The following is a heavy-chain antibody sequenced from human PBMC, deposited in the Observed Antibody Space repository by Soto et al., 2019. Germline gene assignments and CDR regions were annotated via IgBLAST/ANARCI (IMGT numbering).Heavy chain of an antibody. D-gene: IGHD3-9*01. J-gene: IGHJ4*02. CDR2: IYYSGST. Sequence: ETLSLTCTVSGGSISSYYWSWIRQPPGKGLEWIGYIYYSGSTNYNPSLKSRVTISVDTSKNQFSLKLSSVTAADTAVYYCARGATRYYDILTGWGWYPHNFDYWGQGTLVTVSS. CDR3: ARGATRYYDILTGWGWYPHNFDY. CDR1: GGSISSYY. V-gene: IGHV4-59*01.